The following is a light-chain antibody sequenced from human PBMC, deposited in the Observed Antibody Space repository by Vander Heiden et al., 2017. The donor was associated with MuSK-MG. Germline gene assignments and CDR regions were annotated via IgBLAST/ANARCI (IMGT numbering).Light chain of an antibody. CDR3: QHHSNWPPYT. CDR2: DAS. V-gene: IGKV3-11*01. CDR1: QSVSSY. J-gene: IGKJ2*01. Sequence: EIVLPQSPATLSLSPGERATLSCRASQSVSSYLAWYQQKPGQAPRLLIYDASNTATGIPARFSGSGYGIDFTLTISSREPEDFAVYYCQHHSNWPPYTFGQWTKMEIK.